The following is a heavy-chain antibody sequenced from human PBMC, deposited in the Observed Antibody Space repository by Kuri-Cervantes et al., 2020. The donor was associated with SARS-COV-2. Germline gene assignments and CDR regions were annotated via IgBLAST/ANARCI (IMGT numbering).Heavy chain of an antibody. D-gene: IGHD5-18*01. CDR1: GGSISSSSYY. CDR3: ARLVRGIQLWSIGNYYYYGMDV. J-gene: IGHJ6*02. V-gene: IGHV4-39*01. Sequence: GSLRLSCTVSGGSISSSSYYWGWIRQPPGKGLEWIGSIYYSGSTYYNPSLKSRVTISVDTSKNQFSLKLSSVTAADTAVYYCARLVRGIQLWSIGNYYYYGMDVWGQGTTVTVSS. CDR2: IYYSGST.